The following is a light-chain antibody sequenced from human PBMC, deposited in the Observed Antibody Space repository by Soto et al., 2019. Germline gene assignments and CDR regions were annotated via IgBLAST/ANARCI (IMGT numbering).Light chain of an antibody. CDR1: QSISNS. J-gene: IGKJ5*01. Sequence: EIVLTQSPATLSLSPGERATLSCRASQSISNSLAWYQQQPGQAPRLLIYDASNRATGIPARFSGSGSGTDFTLSISSLEPEDFAVYYCQQRSDWPPGFGQGTRREIK. V-gene: IGKV3-11*01. CDR2: DAS. CDR3: QQRSDWPPG.